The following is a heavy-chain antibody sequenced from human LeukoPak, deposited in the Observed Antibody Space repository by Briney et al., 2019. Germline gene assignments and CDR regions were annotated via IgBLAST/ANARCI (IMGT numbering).Heavy chain of an antibody. Sequence: GGSLRLSCAASGFTFSSYGMHWVRQAPGKGLEWVAVIWYDGSNKHYADSVKGRFTISRDNSKNTLYLQMNSLRAEDTAVYHCARDPTHLYGDYAQYFDYWGQGTLVTVSS. CDR2: IWYDGSNK. J-gene: IGHJ4*02. V-gene: IGHV3-33*01. CDR1: GFTFSSYG. CDR3: ARDPTHLYGDYAQYFDY. D-gene: IGHD4-17*01.